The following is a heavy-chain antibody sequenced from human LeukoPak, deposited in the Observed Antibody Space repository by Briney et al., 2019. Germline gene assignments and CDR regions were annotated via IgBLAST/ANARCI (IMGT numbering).Heavy chain of an antibody. D-gene: IGHD3-10*01. CDR1: GFTFGDYA. CDR2: IRSKAYGGTT. Sequence: GGSLRLSCTASGFTFGDYAMSWFRQAPGKGLEWVSFIRSKAYGGTTEYAASVKGRFTISRDDSKSIAYLQMNSLKTEDTAVYYCTGNYYGSGSYADFDYWGQGTLVTVSS. J-gene: IGHJ4*02. CDR3: TGNYYGSGSYADFDY. V-gene: IGHV3-49*03.